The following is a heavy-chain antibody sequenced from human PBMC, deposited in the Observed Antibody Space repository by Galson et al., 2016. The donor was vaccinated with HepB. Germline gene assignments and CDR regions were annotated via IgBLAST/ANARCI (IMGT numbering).Heavy chain of an antibody. V-gene: IGHV4-31*03. J-gene: IGHJ4*02. CDR2: IYYSGST. CDR3: ARVLRDYGSLIDC. Sequence: TLSLTCTVSGGSISSGGYYWSWIRQHPGKGLEWIGYIYYSGSTYHNPSLKSRVTISVDTSKNQFSLKLSSVTAADTAVYYCARVLRDYGSLIDCWGQGTLVTVSS. D-gene: IGHD4/OR15-4a*01. CDR1: GGSISSGGYY.